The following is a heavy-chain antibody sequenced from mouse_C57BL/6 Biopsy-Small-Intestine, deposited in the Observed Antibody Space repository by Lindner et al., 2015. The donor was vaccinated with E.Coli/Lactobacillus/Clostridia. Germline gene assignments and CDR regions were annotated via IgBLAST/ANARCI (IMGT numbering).Heavy chain of an antibody. CDR1: DYSITSGYS. J-gene: IGHJ2*01. V-gene: IGHV3-6*01. D-gene: IGHD2-4*01. Sequence: VQLQESGPGLVKPSQSLSLTCSVTDYSITSGYSWNWIRQFPGNKLEWMGYISYDGSNDSNPSLKNRISITRDTSKNQFFLKLNSVTIEDTATYYCARRASYDYLYFDYWGQGTTLTVSS. CDR3: ARRASYDYLYFDY. CDR2: ISYDGSN.